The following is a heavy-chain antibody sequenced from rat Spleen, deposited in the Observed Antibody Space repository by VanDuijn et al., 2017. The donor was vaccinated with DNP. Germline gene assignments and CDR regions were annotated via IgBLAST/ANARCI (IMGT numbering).Heavy chain of an antibody. CDR2: IGSPAYAP. D-gene: IGHD4-3*01. Sequence: EVQLVESGGDLVQPGRSLKLSCAASGFTFSAYYMAWVRQAPAKGLEWVAYIGSPAYAPSSNDSVKGRFTISRDNAKSTLYLQMNSLRSEDMATDYCVRWNSGHFDYWGQGVMITVSS. CDR3: VRWNSGHFDY. V-gene: IGHV5-22*01. J-gene: IGHJ2*01. CDR1: GFTFSAYY.